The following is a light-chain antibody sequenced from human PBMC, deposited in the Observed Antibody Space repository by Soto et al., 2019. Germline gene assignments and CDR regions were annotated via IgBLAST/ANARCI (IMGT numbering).Light chain of an antibody. V-gene: IGLV3-27*01. CDR1: VLAKKY. CDR3: YSAADNNLAL. Sequence: SYELTQPYSVSVSTGQTARIPCSGDVLAKKYARWFQQKPGHAAGLVFYKDSERPSGIPERFSGSSSVTTVTLTISGAQVDDEADYYCYSAADNNLALFGGGTKVTVL. CDR2: KDS. J-gene: IGLJ3*02.